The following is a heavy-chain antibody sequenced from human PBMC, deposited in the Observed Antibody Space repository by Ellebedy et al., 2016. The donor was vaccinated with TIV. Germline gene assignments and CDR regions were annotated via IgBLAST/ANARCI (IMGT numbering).Heavy chain of an antibody. CDR2: IYYSGST. CDR3: ARTSYYDSSGYPLFDY. Sequence: MPSETLSLTCTVSAGSISNYYWSWIRQPPGKGLEWIGSIYYSGSTNYNPSLKSRVTMSVDSSSNQFSLKLSSVTAADTAVFYCARTSYYDSSGYPLFDYWGQGTLVTVSS. D-gene: IGHD3-22*01. V-gene: IGHV4-59*08. J-gene: IGHJ4*02. CDR1: AGSISNYY.